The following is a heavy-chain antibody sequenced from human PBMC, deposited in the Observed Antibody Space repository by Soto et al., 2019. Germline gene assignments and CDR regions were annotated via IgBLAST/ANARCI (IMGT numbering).Heavy chain of an antibody. D-gene: IGHD3-22*01. CDR1: GFPFSSYS. Sequence: GGSLRLSCASSGFPFSSYSMNWVRQAPGKGLEWVSSISSSSSYIYYADSVKGRFTISRDNAKNSLYLQMNSLRAEDTAVYYCARDSRITMIVVVPDAFDIWGQGTMVTVSS. CDR3: ARDSRITMIVVVPDAFDI. J-gene: IGHJ3*02. V-gene: IGHV3-21*01. CDR2: ISSSSSYI.